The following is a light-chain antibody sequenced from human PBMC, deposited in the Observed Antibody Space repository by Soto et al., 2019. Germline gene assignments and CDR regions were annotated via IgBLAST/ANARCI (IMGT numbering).Light chain of an antibody. J-gene: IGKJ1*01. CDR2: DAF. V-gene: IGKV3-20*01. CDR3: QQYSASPRT. Sequence: EIVLTQSPGTLSLSPGESATLSCRASRSLDSGQLAWYQQKVGRAPRLLIHDAFMRATGIPDRFSGSGSGTDFTLTISRLEPEDFAVYYCQQYSASPRTFGQGTKV. CDR1: RSLDSGQ.